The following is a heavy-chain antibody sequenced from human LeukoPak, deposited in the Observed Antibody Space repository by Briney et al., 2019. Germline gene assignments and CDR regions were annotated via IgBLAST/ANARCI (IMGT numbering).Heavy chain of an antibody. CDR3: ARGEQLWNFDY. V-gene: IGHV4-30-2*01. J-gene: IGHJ4*02. Sequence: PSETLSLTCAVSGGSISSVCYSWSWIRQPPGKGLEWIGYIYHSGSTYYNPSLKSRVTISVDRSKNQFSLKLSSVTAADTAVYYCARGEQLWNFDYWGQGTLVTVSS. CDR2: IYHSGST. D-gene: IGHD5-18*01. CDR1: GGSISSVCYS.